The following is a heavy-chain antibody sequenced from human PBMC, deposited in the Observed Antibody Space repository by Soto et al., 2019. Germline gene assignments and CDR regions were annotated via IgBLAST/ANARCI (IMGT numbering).Heavy chain of an antibody. D-gene: IGHD6-19*01. Sequence: EVQLLESGGGLVQPGGSLRISCAASGFTFSIYAMSWVRQAPGKGLEWVSGIVGNGGSTYYADSVKCRFTISRDNSNNTLYLQMNSLRAEDTAVYDCANVPPGQWLVRVWGQATLVTVSS. CDR2: IVGNGGST. J-gene: IGHJ4*02. CDR1: GFTFSIYA. CDR3: ANVPPGQWLVRV. V-gene: IGHV3-23*01.